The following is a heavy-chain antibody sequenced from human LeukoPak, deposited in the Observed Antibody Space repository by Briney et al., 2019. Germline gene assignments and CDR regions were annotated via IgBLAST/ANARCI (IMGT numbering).Heavy chain of an antibody. CDR2: IIPIFGTA. CDR1: GGTFSSYA. D-gene: IGHD2/OR15-2a*01. Sequence: ASVKVSCKASGGTFSSYAISWVRQAPGQGFEWMGGIIPIFGTANYAQKFQGRVTITTDESTSTAYMELSSLRSEDTAVYYCARDVNSRGPFDYWGQGTLVTVSS. CDR3: ARDVNSRGPFDY. V-gene: IGHV1-69*05. J-gene: IGHJ4*02.